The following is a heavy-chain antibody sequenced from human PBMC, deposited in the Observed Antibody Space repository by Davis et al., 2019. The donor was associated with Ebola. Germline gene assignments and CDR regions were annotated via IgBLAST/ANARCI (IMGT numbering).Heavy chain of an antibody. Sequence: AASVQVSCKASGYTFTSYGITWVRQAPGQGLEWMGWINAYNGNTNYAQKLQGRVTMTTDPSTSTAYMERRSLSSDDTAVYYCARVVRYCSGGRCYGDDAFDIWGQGTMVTVSS. CDR2: INAYNGNT. V-gene: IGHV1-18*01. CDR1: GYTFTSYG. J-gene: IGHJ3*02. D-gene: IGHD2-15*01. CDR3: ARVVRYCSGGRCYGDDAFDI.